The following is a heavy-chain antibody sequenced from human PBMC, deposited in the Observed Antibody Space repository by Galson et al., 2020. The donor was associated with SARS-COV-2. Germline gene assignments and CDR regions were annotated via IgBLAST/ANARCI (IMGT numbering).Heavy chain of an antibody. CDR3: VHRQPYYYGSGTSGFDY. CDR1: GFSLSTSGVG. CDR2: IYWDDDK. J-gene: IGHJ4*02. D-gene: IGHD3-10*01. Sequence: SGPTLVKPTQTLTLTCTFSGFSLSTSGVGVGWIRQPPGKALEWLALIYWDDDKRYSPSLKSRLTITKDTSKNQVVLTMTNMDPVDTATYYCVHRQPYYYGSGTSGFDYWGQGTLVTVSS. V-gene: IGHV2-5*02.